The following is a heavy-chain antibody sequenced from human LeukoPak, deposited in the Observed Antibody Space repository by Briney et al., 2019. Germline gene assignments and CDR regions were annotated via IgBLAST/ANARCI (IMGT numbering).Heavy chain of an antibody. Sequence: PSGTLSLTCTVSGGSISKDYWSWIRQPPGKGLEWVGYVSHSGFNKSNGDITVYNPSLESRVTTSRDTSKNQFSLKLSSVTAADTAVYYCARFGSGSYYNRQDAFDIWGQGTMVTVSS. CDR1: GGSISKDY. J-gene: IGHJ3*02. D-gene: IGHD3-10*01. CDR2: VSHSGFN. CDR3: ARFGSGSYYNRQDAFDI. V-gene: IGHV4-59*11.